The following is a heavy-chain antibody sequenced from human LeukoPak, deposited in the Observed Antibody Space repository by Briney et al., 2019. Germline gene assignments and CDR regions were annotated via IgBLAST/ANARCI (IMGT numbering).Heavy chain of an antibody. J-gene: IGHJ3*02. CDR3: ARGRLNGALRIYAFDI. Sequence: GGSLRLSCAASGFTFSSSAMSWVRQAPGKGLEWVSAISNNGGYTYYADSVQGRFTISRDNSKSTLCLQMNSLRAEDTAVYYCARGRLNGALRIYAFDIWGQGTMVTVSS. CDR1: GFTFSSSA. V-gene: IGHV3-23*01. CDR2: ISNNGGYT. D-gene: IGHD2/OR15-2a*01.